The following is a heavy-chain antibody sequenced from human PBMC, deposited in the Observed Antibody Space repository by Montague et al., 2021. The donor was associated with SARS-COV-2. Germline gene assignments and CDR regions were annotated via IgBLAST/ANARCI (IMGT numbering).Heavy chain of an antibody. Sequence: SLRLSYATSGFTFSSCSMNWVRQAPGKGLEWVSSISSSSSYIYYADSVKGRFTISRDNAKNSLYLQMNSLRAEDTAVYYCARTLTTVTSDYFDYWGQGTLVTVSS. J-gene: IGHJ4*02. CDR1: GFTFSSCS. V-gene: IGHV3-21*01. CDR3: ARTLTTVTSDYFDY. D-gene: IGHD4-17*01. CDR2: ISSSSSYI.